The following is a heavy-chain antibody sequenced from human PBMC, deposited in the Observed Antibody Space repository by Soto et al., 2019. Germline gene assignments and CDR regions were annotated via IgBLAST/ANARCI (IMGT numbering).Heavy chain of an antibody. Sequence: GGSLRLSCAASGFTFSSYSLNWVRQAPGKGLEWVSYITSSGTTVYYADSVRGRFTISRDNAKNSLYLQMNSLRDDDTAVYYCARQLDSYSSSWETTFYYYYYGMDVWGQGTTVTVSS. CDR3: ARQLDSYSSSWETTFYYYYYGMDV. CDR1: GFTFSSYS. J-gene: IGHJ6*02. V-gene: IGHV3-48*02. CDR2: ITSSGTTV. D-gene: IGHD6-13*01.